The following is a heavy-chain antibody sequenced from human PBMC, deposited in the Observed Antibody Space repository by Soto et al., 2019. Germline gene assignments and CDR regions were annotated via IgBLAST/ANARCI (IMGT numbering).Heavy chain of an antibody. CDR1: GGTFSSYA. CDR2: IIPIFGTA. J-gene: IGHJ6*02. CDR3: ARANGYPHGTISNYYYYYGMDV. D-gene: IGHD3-3*01. V-gene: IGHV1-69*13. Sequence: GASVKVSCKASGGTFSSYAISWVRQAPGQGLEWMGGIIPIFGTANYAQKFQGRVTITADESTSTAYMELSSLRSEDTAVYYCARANGYPHGTISNYYYYYGMDVWGQGTTVTVS.